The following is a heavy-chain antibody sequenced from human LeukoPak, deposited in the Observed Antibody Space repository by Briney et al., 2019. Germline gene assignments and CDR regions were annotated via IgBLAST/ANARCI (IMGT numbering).Heavy chain of an antibody. Sequence: SETLSLTCTVSGGSISSYYWSWIREPPRKGLEWSGYIYYSGSTNYNPSLKSRVTISVDTSKNQFSLKLSSVTAADTAVYYCARGTYYYDSSGYYYSYYGMDVWGQGTTVTVSS. CDR3: ARGTYYYDSSGYYYSYYGMDV. J-gene: IGHJ6*02. V-gene: IGHV4-59*01. D-gene: IGHD3-22*01. CDR1: GGSISSYY. CDR2: IYYSGST.